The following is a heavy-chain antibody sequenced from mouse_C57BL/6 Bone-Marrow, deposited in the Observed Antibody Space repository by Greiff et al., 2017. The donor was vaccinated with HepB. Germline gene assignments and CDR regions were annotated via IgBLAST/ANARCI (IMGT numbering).Heavy chain of an antibody. V-gene: IGHV1-55*01. CDR2: IYPGSGST. CDR1: GYTFTSYW. Sequence: QVQLQQPGAELVKPGASVKMSCKASGYTFTSYWITWVKQRPGQGLEWIGDIYPGSGSTNYNEKFKSKATLTVDTSSSTAYMQLSSLTSEDSAVYYCARRRVITTVVLDDWGQGTTLTVAS. D-gene: IGHD1-1*01. J-gene: IGHJ2*01. CDR3: ARRRVITTVVLDD.